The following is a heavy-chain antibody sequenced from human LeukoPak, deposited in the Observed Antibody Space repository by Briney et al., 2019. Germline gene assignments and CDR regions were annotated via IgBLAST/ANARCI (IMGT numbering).Heavy chain of an antibody. D-gene: IGHD3-22*01. J-gene: IGHJ4*02. V-gene: IGHV3-23*01. CDR1: GVTVSNYC. CDR2: ISGSGGST. CDR3: AKRGVVIRVILVGFHKEAYYFDS. Sequence: GGSLRLYCAVSGVTVSNYCMSWVLQAPGRGLEWVAGISGSGGSTNYADSAKDRFTITRDNPKNTLYLQMNSLRAEDTAVYFCAKRGVVIRVILVGFHKEAYYFDSWGQGALVTVSS.